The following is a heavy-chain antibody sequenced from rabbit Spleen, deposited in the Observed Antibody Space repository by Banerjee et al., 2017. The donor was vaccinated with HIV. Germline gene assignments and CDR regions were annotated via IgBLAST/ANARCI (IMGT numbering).Heavy chain of an antibody. CDR3: ASYYTYGYAGYADYYFNL. CDR2: IYAGSSGST. D-gene: IGHD6-1*01. Sequence: QSLEESGGDLVKPGASLTLTCTASGFSFSSSYYMCWVRQAPGKGLEWIACIYAGSSGSTYYASWAKGRFTISKTSSTTVTLQMTSLTAADTATYFCASYYTYGYAGYADYYFNLWGPGTLVTVS. J-gene: IGHJ4*01. V-gene: IGHV1S40*01. CDR1: GFSFSSSYY.